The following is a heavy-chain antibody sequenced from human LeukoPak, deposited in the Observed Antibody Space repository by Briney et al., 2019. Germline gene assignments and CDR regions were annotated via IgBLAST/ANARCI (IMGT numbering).Heavy chain of an antibody. D-gene: IGHD2-21*01. CDR1: GYTFTSYG. CDR3: ARDNSVRDEAWWFNP. CDR2: ISAYNGNT. J-gene: IGHJ5*02. V-gene: IGHV1-18*01. Sequence: ASVKVSCKASGYTFTSYGISWVRQAPGQGLEWMGWISAYNGNTNYAQKLQGRVTLTRDMSTSTDYLELSSLRSEDTAVYYCARDNSVRDEAWWFNPWGQGTLVAVSS.